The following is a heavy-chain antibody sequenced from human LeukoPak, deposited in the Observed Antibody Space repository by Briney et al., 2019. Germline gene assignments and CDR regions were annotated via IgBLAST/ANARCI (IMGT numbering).Heavy chain of an antibody. Sequence: PSGTLSLTCGVSGGSISGTNFWSWVRQPPGKGLEWIGEIYHSGSTNYNPSLKSRVTISVDKSKNQFSLKLNSVTAADTAVYYCARDLRGSGEGDGFDMWGQGTMVTVSS. J-gene: IGHJ3*02. CDR1: GGSISGTNF. V-gene: IGHV4-4*02. CDR3: ARDLRGSGEGDGFDM. CDR2: IYHSGST. D-gene: IGHD2-21*01.